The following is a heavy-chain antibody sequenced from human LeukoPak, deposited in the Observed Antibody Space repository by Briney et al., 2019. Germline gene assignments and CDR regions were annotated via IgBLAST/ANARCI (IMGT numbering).Heavy chain of an antibody. CDR1: GYTFTGYY. CDR3: ARDVSSGWYRFSS. V-gene: IGHV1-2*02. J-gene: IGHJ5*02. D-gene: IGHD6-19*01. CDR2: INSNSGGT. Sequence: GASVKVSCKASGYTFTGYYIHWVRQAPGQGLEWMGWINSNSGGTNYEQRLQGRVTLTRDTSTSTAYMELSSLTYDDTAVYYCARDVSSGWYRFSSWGQGTLVTVSS.